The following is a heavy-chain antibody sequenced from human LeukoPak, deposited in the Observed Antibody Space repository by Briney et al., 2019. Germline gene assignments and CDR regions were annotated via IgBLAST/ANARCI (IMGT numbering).Heavy chain of an antibody. V-gene: IGHV3-15*01. CDR3: TTARTDVLRYFDWLLPFDY. CDR2: IKSKTDGGTT. CDR1: GFTFSNAW. Sequence: GGSLRLSCAASGFTFSNAWMSWVRQAPGKGLEWVGRIKSKTDGGTTDYAAPVKGRFTISRDDSKNTLYLRMNSLKTEDTAVYYCTTARTDVLRYFDWLLPFDYWGQGTLVTASS. J-gene: IGHJ4*02. D-gene: IGHD3-9*01.